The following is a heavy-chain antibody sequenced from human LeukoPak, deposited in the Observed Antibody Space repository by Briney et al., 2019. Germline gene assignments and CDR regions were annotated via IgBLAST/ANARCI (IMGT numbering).Heavy chain of an antibody. CDR3: AKGLDFPEDY. CDR2: ISYDGSNK. CDR1: GFTFSSYA. Sequence: GGSLRLSCAASGFTFSSYAMSWVRQAPGKGLEWVAVISYDGSNKYYADSVKGRFTISRDNFKNTLYLQMNSLRAEDTAVYYCAKGLDFPEDYWGQGTLVTVSS. J-gene: IGHJ4*02. D-gene: IGHD2/OR15-2a*01. V-gene: IGHV3-30*18.